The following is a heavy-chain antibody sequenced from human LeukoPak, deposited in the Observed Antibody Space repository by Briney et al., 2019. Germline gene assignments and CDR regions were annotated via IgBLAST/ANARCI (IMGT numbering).Heavy chain of an antibody. J-gene: IGHJ4*02. CDR1: GFTFDDYA. V-gene: IGHV3-9*01. CDR3: AKDTSIAAAGTVSGFDC. CDR2: ISWNSGSI. D-gene: IGHD6-13*01. Sequence: GRSLRLSCIASGFTFDDYAMHWVRQAPGKGLEWVSGISWNSGSIGYADSVEGRFTISRDNAKNSLYLQMNSLRAEDTALYYCAKDTSIAAAGTVSGFDCWGQGTLVTVSS.